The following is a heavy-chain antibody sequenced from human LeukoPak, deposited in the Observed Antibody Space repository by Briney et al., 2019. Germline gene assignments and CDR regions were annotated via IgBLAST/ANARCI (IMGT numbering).Heavy chain of an antibody. D-gene: IGHD2-15*01. CDR1: GFTFSSYA. J-gene: IGHJ4*02. Sequence: GGSLRLSCAASGFTFSSYAMSWVRQAPGKGLEWVSGISGSGGSTYYADSVKGRFTISRDNSKNTLYLQMNTLRAEDTALYYCAKDVGFCSGDSCSFFDYWGQGDLVTVSS. V-gene: IGHV3-23*01. CDR2: ISGSGGST. CDR3: AKDVGFCSGDSCSFFDY.